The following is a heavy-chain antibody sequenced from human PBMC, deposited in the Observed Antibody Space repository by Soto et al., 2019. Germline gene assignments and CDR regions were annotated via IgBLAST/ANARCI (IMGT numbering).Heavy chain of an antibody. J-gene: IGHJ4*02. D-gene: IGHD3-10*01. Sequence: ESGGGVVQPGRSLRLSCAASGFTFSSYAMHWVRQAPGKGLEWVAVISYDGSNKYYADSVKGRFTISRDNSKNTLYLQMNSLRAEDTAVYYCARVSYYYGSVFDYWGQGTLVTVSS. CDR1: GFTFSSYA. CDR3: ARVSYYYGSVFDY. CDR2: ISYDGSNK. V-gene: IGHV3-30-3*01.